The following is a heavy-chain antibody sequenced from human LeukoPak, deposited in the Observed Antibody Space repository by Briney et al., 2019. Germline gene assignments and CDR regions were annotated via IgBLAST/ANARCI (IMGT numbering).Heavy chain of an antibody. Sequence: PGRSLRLSCAASGFTFDDYAMHWVRQVPGKGLEWVSGISWNSGSIGYADSVKGRFTISRDNAKNSLYLQMNSLRAEDTAVYYCAREVVPAAGDYWGQGTLVTVSS. CDR2: ISWNSGSI. J-gene: IGHJ4*02. D-gene: IGHD2-2*01. CDR1: GFTFDDYA. CDR3: AREVVPAAGDY. V-gene: IGHV3-9*01.